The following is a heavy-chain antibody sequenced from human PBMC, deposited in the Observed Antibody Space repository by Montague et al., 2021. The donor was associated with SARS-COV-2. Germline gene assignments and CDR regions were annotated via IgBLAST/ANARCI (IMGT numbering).Heavy chain of an antibody. CDR3: ARVVGFDFDY. CDR2: IYTSGST. J-gene: IGHJ4*02. D-gene: IGHD2-21*01. Sequence: SETLSLICTVSGGSIGSGSYYWSWIRQPAGKGLEWIGRIYTSGSTNYNPSLKGRVTISVDTSKNQFSLKLSSVTAADTAVYYCARVVGFDFDYRGQGTLVTVSS. V-gene: IGHV4-61*02. CDR1: GGSIGSGSYY.